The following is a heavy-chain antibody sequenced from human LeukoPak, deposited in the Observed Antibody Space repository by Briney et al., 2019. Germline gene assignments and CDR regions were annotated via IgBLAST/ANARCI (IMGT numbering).Heavy chain of an antibody. CDR3: ARRNYYGSGSYYDR. Sequence: ASVKVSCKASGYTFTSYAMNWVRQAPGQGLEWMGWINTNTGNPMYAQGFTGRIVFSLDTSVSTAYLQISSLKAEDTAVYYCARRNYYGSGSYYDRWGQGTLVTVSS. CDR1: GYTFTSYA. V-gene: IGHV7-4-1*02. J-gene: IGHJ4*02. CDR2: INTNTGNP. D-gene: IGHD3-10*01.